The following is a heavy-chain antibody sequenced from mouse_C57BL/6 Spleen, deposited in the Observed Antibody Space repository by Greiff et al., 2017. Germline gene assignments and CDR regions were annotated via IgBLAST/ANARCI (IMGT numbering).Heavy chain of an antibody. CDR1: GFTFSDYG. CDR3: ARPGGSHYYAMDY. J-gene: IGHJ4*01. Sequence: EVNLVESGGGLVKPGGSLKLSCAASGFTFSDYGMHWVRQAPEKGLEWVAYISSGSSTIYYADTVKGRFTISRDNAKNTLFLQMTSLRSEDTAMYYCARPGGSHYYAMDYWGQGTSVTGSS. D-gene: IGHD1-1*02. V-gene: IGHV5-17*01. CDR2: ISSGSSTI.